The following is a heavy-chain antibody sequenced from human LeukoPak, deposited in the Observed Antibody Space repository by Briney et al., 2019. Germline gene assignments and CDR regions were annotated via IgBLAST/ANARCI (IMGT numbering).Heavy chain of an antibody. Sequence: PSETLSLTCTVSGGSISSGDYYWSWIRQPAGKGLEWIGRIYTSGSTNYNPSLKSRVTMSVDTSKNQFSLKLSSGTAADTAVYYCAGTKGYCSGGSCPSRRGNYYYYYMDVWGKGTTVTVSS. D-gene: IGHD2-15*01. CDR2: IYTSGST. CDR3: AGTKGYCSGGSCPSRRGNYYYYYMDV. J-gene: IGHJ6*03. V-gene: IGHV4-61*02. CDR1: GGSISSGDYY.